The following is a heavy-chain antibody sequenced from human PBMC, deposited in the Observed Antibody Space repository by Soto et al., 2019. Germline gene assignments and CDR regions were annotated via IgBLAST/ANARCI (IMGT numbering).Heavy chain of an antibody. CDR3: ATGYPYNYDDSDYHGDDAFDV. CDR2: IKNKSQGRTT. Sequence: EVQLVESGGGLVKPGGSLRLSCAASGFAFSNAWMTRVRQAPGKGLEWVGRIKNKSQGRTTDCAAPVKGRFTISTDDSKNTLYLQMNNLKTEDTAVYYCATGYPYNYDDSDYHGDDAFDVWGQWTMVTVSS. V-gene: IGHV3-15*01. J-gene: IGHJ3*01. CDR1: GFAFSNAW. D-gene: IGHD3-22*01.